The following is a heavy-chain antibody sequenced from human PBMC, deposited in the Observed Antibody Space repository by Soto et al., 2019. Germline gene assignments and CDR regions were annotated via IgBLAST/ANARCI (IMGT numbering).Heavy chain of an antibody. CDR2: IIPILGIA. Sequence: SVKVSCKASGGTFSSYTISWVRQAPGQGLEWMGRIIPILGIANYAQKFQGRVTITADKSTSTAYMELSSLRSEDTAVYYCARTNRHYGSGSYAFDYWGQGTLVTVSS. CDR3: ARTNRHYGSGSYAFDY. D-gene: IGHD3-10*01. V-gene: IGHV1-69*02. CDR1: GGTFSSYT. J-gene: IGHJ4*02.